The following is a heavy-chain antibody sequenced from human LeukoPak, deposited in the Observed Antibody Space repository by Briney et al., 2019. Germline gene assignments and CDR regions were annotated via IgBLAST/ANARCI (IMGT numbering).Heavy chain of an antibody. CDR3: ARSYSSGWYLSFDY. Sequence: PSETLSLTCTVSGDSISNSRHYWSWIRQPAGKGLEWIGRIYPSGNTNYNPSLKSRVTISVDTSKNQFSLKLSSVTAADTAVYYCARSYSSGWYLSFDYWGQGTLVTVSS. J-gene: IGHJ4*02. V-gene: IGHV4-61*02. CDR2: IYPSGNT. CDR1: GDSISNSRHY. D-gene: IGHD6-19*01.